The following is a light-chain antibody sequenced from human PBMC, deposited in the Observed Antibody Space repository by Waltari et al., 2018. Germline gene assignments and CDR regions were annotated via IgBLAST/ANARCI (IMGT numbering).Light chain of an antibody. J-gene: IGKJ3*01. CDR2: AAS. CDR1: QAISNF. V-gene: IGKV1-27*01. Sequence: DIQMTQSLSSLSASVGDRATITCRATQAISNFLAWYQQKPGKVPKLLIYAASTLQSGVPSRFSGSGSETDFTLTIRSLQPEDVATYYCQKYSSAPFTFGPGTTVDIK. CDR3: QKYSSAPFT.